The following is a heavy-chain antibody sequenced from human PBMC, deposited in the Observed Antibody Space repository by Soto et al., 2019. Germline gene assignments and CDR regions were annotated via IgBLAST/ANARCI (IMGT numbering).Heavy chain of an antibody. CDR2: IYHTGST. D-gene: IGHD3-16*02. V-gene: IGHV4-31*03. CDR3: ARYRFSGTKWSKFDY. Sequence: PSATLSLTCTVSGVTVSSDAYYWSWIRQPPGKGLEWIGNIYHTGSTYYSPSLKSRVDISLDRSTNQFSLRLSSVTAADTAVYYCARYRFSGTKWSKFDYWGQGTRVTVSS. J-gene: IGHJ4*02. CDR1: GVTVSSDAYY.